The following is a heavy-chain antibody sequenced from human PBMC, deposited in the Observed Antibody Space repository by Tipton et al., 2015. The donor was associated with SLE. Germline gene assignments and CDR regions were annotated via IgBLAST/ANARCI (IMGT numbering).Heavy chain of an antibody. CDR3: ARDGQLVGADFDC. J-gene: IGHJ4*02. CDR1: GGCFRGYY. D-gene: IGHD6-6*01. Sequence: TLSLTCAVYGGCFRGYYWSWIRQPPGKGLEWGGEINLSGSTNYNPSLKSRATISVDTSKHQFSLELSSVTAADPAVYYCARDGQLVGADFDCWGQGPLLPVSS. CDR2: INLSGST. V-gene: IGHV4-34*01.